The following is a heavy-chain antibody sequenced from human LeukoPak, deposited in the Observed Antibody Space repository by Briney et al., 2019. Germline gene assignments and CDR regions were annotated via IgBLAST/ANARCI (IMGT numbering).Heavy chain of an antibody. CDR1: GFTFDDYG. CDR3: ARGSGYSYGYEFDY. J-gene: IGHJ4*02. V-gene: IGHV3-21*01. CDR2: ISSSSSYI. D-gene: IGHD5-18*01. Sequence: GGSLRLSCAASGFTFDDYGMNWVRQAPGKGLEWVSSISSSSSYIYYADSVKGRFTISRDNAKNSLYLQMNSLRAEDTAVYYCARGSGYSYGYEFDYWGQGTLVTASS.